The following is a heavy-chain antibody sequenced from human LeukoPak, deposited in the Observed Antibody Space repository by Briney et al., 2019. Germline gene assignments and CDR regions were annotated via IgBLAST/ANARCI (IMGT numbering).Heavy chain of an antibody. D-gene: IGHD6-19*01. J-gene: IGHJ4*02. CDR2: ISWFSGNI. CDR3: AKGARQFHSSGWYAEFDY. Sequence: GGSLTLLRALCGLTLDDYSMLWVRQAPGKGRAWVSCISWFSGNIVYADSVKGRFTISRDNAKNSLYLQMNSLRAEDTALYYCAKGARQFHSSGWYAEFDYWGQGTLVTVS. V-gene: IGHV3-9*01. CDR1: GLTLDDYS.